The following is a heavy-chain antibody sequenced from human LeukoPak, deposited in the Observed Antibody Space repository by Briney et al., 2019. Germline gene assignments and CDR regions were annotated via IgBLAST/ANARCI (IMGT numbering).Heavy chain of an antibody. J-gene: IGHJ4*02. CDR3: ARGHTAVTRHFDF. Sequence: GSLSLSCEASGFPFTTYSMTWVRQAPGKGLEWVSIISSGSSAIFSADALKGRFTISRDDAKNLLYLDMNSLRAEDTAVYYCARGHTAVTRHFDFWGQGTLVTVSS. CDR1: GFPFTTYS. CDR2: ISSGSSAI. D-gene: IGHD4-17*01. V-gene: IGHV3-21*01.